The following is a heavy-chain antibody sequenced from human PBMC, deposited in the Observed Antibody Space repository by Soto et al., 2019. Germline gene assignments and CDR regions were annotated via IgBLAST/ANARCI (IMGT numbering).Heavy chain of an antibody. Sequence: SETLSLTCAVSGGSISSGGYSWSWIRQPPGKGLEWIGYIYHSGSTYYNPSLKSRVTISVDTSKNQFSLKLSSVTAADTAVYYCARGTSFGAGIGYFDSWGQGKLVTVSS. CDR1: GGSISSGGYS. CDR2: IYHSGST. D-gene: IGHD3-3*01. CDR3: ARGTSFGAGIGYFDS. J-gene: IGHJ4*02. V-gene: IGHV4-30-2*01.